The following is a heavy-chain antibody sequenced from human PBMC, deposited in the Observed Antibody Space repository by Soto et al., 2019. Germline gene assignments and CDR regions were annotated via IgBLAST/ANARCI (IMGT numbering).Heavy chain of an antibody. J-gene: IGHJ6*03. CDR3: ARGLKMLRVFGLKTYYYYYMDV. D-gene: IGHD3-10*01. V-gene: IGHV1-8*01. CDR2: MNPNSGDT. CDR1: GYTFTSYD. Sequence: QVHLVQSGAEVKKPGASVKVSCKASGYTFTSYDINWVRQVAGQELEWMGWMNPNSGDTAYAQEFQGRVTMSRNTSISIAYMELSSLRPADTAVYYCARGLKMLRVFGLKTYYYYYMDVWGKGTTVTLSS.